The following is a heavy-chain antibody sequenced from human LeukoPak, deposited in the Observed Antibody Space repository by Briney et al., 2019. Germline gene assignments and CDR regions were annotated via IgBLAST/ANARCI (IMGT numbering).Heavy chain of an antibody. Sequence: GGSLRLSCAASGFTFTNAWMNWVRQAPGKGLEWVGRIKSNSDGGTTDYAAPVEGRFTISRDDSKHTVYLQMDSLKIEDTAVYYCSTLLHWGQGALVTVSS. V-gene: IGHV3-15*07. CDR3: STLLH. CDR2: IKSNSDGGTT. J-gene: IGHJ4*02. CDR1: GFTFTNAW.